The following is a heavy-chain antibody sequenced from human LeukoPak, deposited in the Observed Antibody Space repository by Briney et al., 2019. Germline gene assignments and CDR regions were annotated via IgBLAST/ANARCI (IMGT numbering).Heavy chain of an antibody. CDR2: INPNSGGT. Sequence: ASVTVSCKASGYTFTGYYMHWVRQAPGQGLEWMGWINPNSGGTNYAQKFQGRVTMTRDTSISTAYMELSRLRSGDTAVYYCARTDPTYYFDYWGQGTLVTVSS. V-gene: IGHV1-2*02. CDR3: ARTDPTYYFDY. J-gene: IGHJ4*02. CDR1: GYTFTGYY.